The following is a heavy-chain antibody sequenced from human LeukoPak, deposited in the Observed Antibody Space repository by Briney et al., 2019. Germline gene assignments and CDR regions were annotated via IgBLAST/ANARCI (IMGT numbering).Heavy chain of an antibody. CDR2: VHLDGRT. V-gene: IGHV4-4*02. J-gene: IGHJ4*02. D-gene: IGHD3-3*01. CDR3: AREGGFYRPLDY. Sequence: SDTLSLTCAVSGGSVTSTNWWTWVRRPPGKGLEWIGEVHLDGRTNYNPSLTGRLTLSVDLYENHISLKLTSVTAADTAVYYCAREGGFYRPLDYLGQGTLVTVSS. CDR1: GGSVTSTNW.